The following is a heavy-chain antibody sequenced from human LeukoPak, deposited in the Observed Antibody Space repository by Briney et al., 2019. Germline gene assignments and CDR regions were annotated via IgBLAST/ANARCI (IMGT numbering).Heavy chain of an antibody. V-gene: IGHV4-59*08. CDR3: ARLSRIAAAGSYSYHSMDV. D-gene: IGHD6-13*01. CDR2: IYYSGST. Sequence: SETLSLTCTVSGGSISGYYWSWLRQPPGKGLEWIGFIYYSGSTNYNPSLKSRLTISVDTSKDQFSLKLSSVTAADTAVYYCARLSRIAAAGSYSYHSMDVWGQGTTVTVSS. CDR1: GGSISGYY. J-gene: IGHJ6*03.